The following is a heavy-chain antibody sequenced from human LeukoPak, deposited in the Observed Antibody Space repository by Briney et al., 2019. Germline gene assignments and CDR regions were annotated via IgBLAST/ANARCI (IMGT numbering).Heavy chain of an antibody. J-gene: IGHJ5*02. CDR3: ARGSLMVTTYRGGNWFDP. D-gene: IGHD5-18*01. Sequence: ASVTVSFKFSGYTLTYLSMHWVRQAPGQGLEWMGWINPNSGGTNFAQKFQGRVTMTRDTSISTAYVELSRLTSDDTAVYYCARGSLMVTTYRGGNWFDPWGQGTLVTVSS. V-gene: IGHV1-2*02. CDR1: GYTLTYLS. CDR2: INPNSGGT.